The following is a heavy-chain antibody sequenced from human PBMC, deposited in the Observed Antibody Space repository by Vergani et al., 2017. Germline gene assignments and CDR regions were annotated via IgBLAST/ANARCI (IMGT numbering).Heavy chain of an antibody. Sequence: QVQLQESGPGLVTPSQTLSLTCTVSGSSISSGSYYWSWIRQPAGKGLEWIGRIYTSGSTNYNPSLKSRVTISVDPSKNQFSLKLSSVTAADTAVYYCARGATYYDILTCYYKDWYFDLWGRGTLVTVSS. J-gene: IGHJ2*01. D-gene: IGHD3-9*01. CDR2: IYTSGST. CDR1: GSSISSGSYY. V-gene: IGHV4-61*02. CDR3: ARGATYYDILTCYYKDWYFDL.